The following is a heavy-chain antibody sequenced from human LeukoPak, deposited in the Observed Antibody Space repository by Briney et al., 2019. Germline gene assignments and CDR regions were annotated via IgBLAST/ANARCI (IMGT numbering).Heavy chain of an antibody. D-gene: IGHD2-2*01. Sequence: SETLSLTCAVYGGSFSGYYWSWIRQPPGKGLEWIGEINHSGSTNYNPSLKSRVTISVDTSKNQFSLKLSSVTAADMAVYYCAAGYCSSTSCSGTDYWGQGTLVTVSS. J-gene: IGHJ4*02. CDR3: AAGYCSSTSCSGTDY. V-gene: IGHV4-34*01. CDR1: GGSFSGYY. CDR2: INHSGST.